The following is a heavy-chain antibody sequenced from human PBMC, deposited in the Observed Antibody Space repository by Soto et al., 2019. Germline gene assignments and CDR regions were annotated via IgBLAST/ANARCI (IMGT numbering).Heavy chain of an antibody. CDR1: GYSFTSYW. CDR3: ERIDSRQSGYYYGLDV. Sequence: GESLKISCKGSGYSFTSYWIGWVRQMPGKGLEWMGIIYPGDSDTRYSPSFQGQVTISADKSISTAYLQWSSLKASDTAMYYCERIDSRQSGYYYGLDVWGQGTTVTVSS. V-gene: IGHV5-51*01. CDR2: IYPGDSDT. D-gene: IGHD6-13*01. J-gene: IGHJ6*02.